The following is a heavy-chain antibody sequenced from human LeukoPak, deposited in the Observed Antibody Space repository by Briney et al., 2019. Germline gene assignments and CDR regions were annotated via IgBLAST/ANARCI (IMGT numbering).Heavy chain of an antibody. J-gene: IGHJ4*02. CDR3: TRDPTSEGRRDY. V-gene: IGHV3-53*01. CDR2: IYAAGET. Sequence: PGGSLRLSCAASGFTVINNYMSWVRQAPGKGLEWVSVIYAAGETYYADSVKGRFTISRDNSKNTLYLQMNSLRADDTAVYYCTRDPTSEGRRDYWGQGTLVTVSS. CDR1: GFTVINNY. D-gene: IGHD2-2*01.